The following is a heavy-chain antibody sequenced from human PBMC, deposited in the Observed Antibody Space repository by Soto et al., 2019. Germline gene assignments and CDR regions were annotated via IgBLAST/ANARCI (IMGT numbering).Heavy chain of an antibody. CDR2: ISGSGGST. V-gene: IGHV3-23*01. D-gene: IGHD3-22*01. CDR3: AKDVYDSSGYYYDSVYYYYYGKDV. CDR1: GFTFSSYA. J-gene: IGHJ6*02. Sequence: GGSLRLSCAASGFTFSSYAMSWVRQAPGKGLEWVSAISGSGGSTYYADSVKGRFTISRDNSKNTLYLQMNSLRAEDTAVYYCAKDVYDSSGYYYDSVYYYYYGKDVWGQGTTVTISS.